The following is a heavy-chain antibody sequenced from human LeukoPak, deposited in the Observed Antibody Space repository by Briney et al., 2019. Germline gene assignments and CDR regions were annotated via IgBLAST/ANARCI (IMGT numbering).Heavy chain of an antibody. J-gene: IGHJ4*02. Sequence: GGSLRLSCAASGFTFSSYAMHWVRQAPGKGLEYVSAISSNGGSTYYANSVKGRFTISRDNSKNTLHLQMGSLRAEDMAVYYCARDGGSDEVYFDYWGQGTLVTVSS. CDR2: ISSNGGST. CDR1: GFTFSSYA. V-gene: IGHV3-64*01. CDR3: ARDGGSDEVYFDY. D-gene: IGHD1-26*01.